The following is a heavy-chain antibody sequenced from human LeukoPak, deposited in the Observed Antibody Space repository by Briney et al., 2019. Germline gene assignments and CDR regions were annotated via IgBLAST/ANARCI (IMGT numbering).Heavy chain of an antibody. Sequence: SETPSLTCTVSGGSISSYYWSWIRQPAGKGLEWIGRIYTSGSTNYNPSLKSRVTMSVDTSKNQFSLKLSSVTAADTAVYFCARDRDGYNIVYFDYWGQGTLVTVSS. CDR3: ARDRDGYNIVYFDY. CDR1: GGSISSYY. J-gene: IGHJ4*02. D-gene: IGHD5-24*01. CDR2: IYTSGST. V-gene: IGHV4-4*07.